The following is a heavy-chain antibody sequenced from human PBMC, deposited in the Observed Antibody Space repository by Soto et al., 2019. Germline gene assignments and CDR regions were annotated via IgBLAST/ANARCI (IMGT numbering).Heavy chain of an antibody. J-gene: IGHJ3*02. CDR1: GGTFSSYT. CDR2: IIPILGIA. CDR3: ARDGAITMVRGVMHAFDI. Sequence: QVQLVQSGAEVKKPGSSVKVSCKASGGTFSSYTISWERQAPGQGLEWMGRIIPILGIANYAQKFQGRVTITADKSTSTAYMELSSLRSEDTAVYYCARDGAITMVRGVMHAFDIWGQGTMVTVSS. V-gene: IGHV1-69*08. D-gene: IGHD3-10*01.